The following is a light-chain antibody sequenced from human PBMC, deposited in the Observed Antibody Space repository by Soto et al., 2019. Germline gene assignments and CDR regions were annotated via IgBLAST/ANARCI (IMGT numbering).Light chain of an antibody. CDR2: SAS. CDR3: LQYKNWPPWT. J-gene: IGKJ1*01. Sequence: ETVMTQSPATLSLSPGERATLSCRASQSVSSNLVWYQQKPGQAPRLLIYSASIRATGIPVRFSGSGSETEFTLTISSLQSEDFAVYYCLQYKNWPPWTFGQGTRVEVK. CDR1: QSVSSN. V-gene: IGKV3D-15*01.